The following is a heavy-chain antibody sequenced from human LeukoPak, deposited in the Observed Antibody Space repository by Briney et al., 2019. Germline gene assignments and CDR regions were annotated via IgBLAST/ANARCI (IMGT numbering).Heavy chain of an antibody. J-gene: IGHJ4*02. D-gene: IGHD3-3*01. CDR2: IGTAGDT. CDR3: ARGDGEVISCWADY. V-gene: IGHV3-13*01. CDR1: GFTFSSYD. Sequence: PGGSLRLSCAASGFTFSSYDMHWVRHAPGKGLEWVSTIGTAGDTYYPGSVKGRFTISRDNAKNSLYLQMNSLRAEDTAVYYCARGDGEVISCWADYWGQGTLVTVSS.